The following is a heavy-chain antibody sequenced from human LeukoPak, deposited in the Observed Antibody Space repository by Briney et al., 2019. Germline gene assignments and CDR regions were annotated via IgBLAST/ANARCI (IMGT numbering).Heavy chain of an antibody. CDR3: ASSLLGVSP. J-gene: IGHJ4*02. Sequence: GGSLRLSCAASGFTLSNSWMHWVRQAPGKGLVWVSRTKGDGSDTSYADSVKGRFTISRDNAKNTLYLQMNSLRADDTAVYYCASSLLGVSPWGQGTLVTVSS. CDR1: GFTLSNSW. CDR2: TKGDGSDT. V-gene: IGHV3-74*01. D-gene: IGHD3-3*01.